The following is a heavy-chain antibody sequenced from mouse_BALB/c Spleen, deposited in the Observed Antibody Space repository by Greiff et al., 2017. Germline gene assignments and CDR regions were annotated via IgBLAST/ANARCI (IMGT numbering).Heavy chain of an antibody. CDR1: GFSLTSYG. Sequence: QVQLKQSGPGLVAPSQSLSITCTVSGFSLTSYGVHWVRQPPGKGLEWLGVIWAGGSTNYNSALMSRLSISKDNSKSQVFLKMNSLQTDDTAMYYCAREFSRGNYRYYAMDYWGQGTSVTVSS. J-gene: IGHJ4*01. CDR3: AREFSRGNYRYYAMDY. CDR2: IWAGGST. D-gene: IGHD2-1*01. V-gene: IGHV2-9*02.